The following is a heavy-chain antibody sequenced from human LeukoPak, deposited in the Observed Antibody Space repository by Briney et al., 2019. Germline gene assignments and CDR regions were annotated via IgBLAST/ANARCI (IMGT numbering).Heavy chain of an antibody. CDR3: ARRFFYGSGNSLDP. CDR2: ISSSSSYI. D-gene: IGHD3-10*01. CDR1: GFTFSNAW. Sequence: PGGSLRLSCAASGFTFSNAWMNWVRQAPGKGLEWVSSISSSSSYIYYADSVKGRFTISRDNAKNSLYLQVNSLRAEDTAVYYCARRFFYGSGNSLDPWGQGTLVTVSS. V-gene: IGHV3-21*01. J-gene: IGHJ5*02.